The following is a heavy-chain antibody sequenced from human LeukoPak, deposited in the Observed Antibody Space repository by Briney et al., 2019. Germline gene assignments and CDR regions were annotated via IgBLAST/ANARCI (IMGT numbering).Heavy chain of an antibody. Sequence: KTGGSLRLSCAASGFTFSSYSMNWVRQAPGKELEWVSSISSSSSYIYYADSVKGRFTISRDNAKNSLYLQMNSLRAEDTAVYYCARSPKRVVTAILFDYWGQGTLVTVSS. V-gene: IGHV3-21*01. CDR3: ARSPKRVVTAILFDY. CDR1: GFTFSSYS. CDR2: ISSSSSYI. D-gene: IGHD2-21*02. J-gene: IGHJ4*02.